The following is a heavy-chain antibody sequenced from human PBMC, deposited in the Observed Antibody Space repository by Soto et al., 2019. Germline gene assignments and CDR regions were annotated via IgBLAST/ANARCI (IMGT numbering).Heavy chain of an antibody. CDR1: GGTFSNSA. CDR3: ARDKDRAQLGGNYYYILDV. Sequence: QVQLEQSGAEVKKSGSSVKVSCKASGGTFSNSAISWVRQAPGQGLEWMGGIMPIFRTPDYAQKFQGRVTITADESTTTAYMELSGLKPDDTAVYYCARDKDRAQLGGNYYYILDVWGQGTTVTVSS. CDR2: IMPIFRTP. D-gene: IGHD3-3*02. V-gene: IGHV1-69*12. J-gene: IGHJ6*02.